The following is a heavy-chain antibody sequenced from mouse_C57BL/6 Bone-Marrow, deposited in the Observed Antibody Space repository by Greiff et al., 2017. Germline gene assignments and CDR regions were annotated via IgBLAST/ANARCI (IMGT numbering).Heavy chain of an antibody. CDR2: ISYDGSN. CDR1: GYSITSGYY. CDR3: ARRGYGSPFAY. J-gene: IGHJ3*01. V-gene: IGHV3-6*01. Sequence: EVQRVESGPGLVKPSQSLSLTCSVTGYSITSGYYWNWIRQFPGNKLEWMGYISYDGSNNYNPSLKNRISITRDTSKNQFFLKLNSVTTEDTATYYCARRGYGSPFAYWGQGTLVTVSA. D-gene: IGHD1-1*01.